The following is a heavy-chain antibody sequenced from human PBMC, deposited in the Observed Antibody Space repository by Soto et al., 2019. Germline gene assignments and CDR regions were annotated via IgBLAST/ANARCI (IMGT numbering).Heavy chain of an antibody. Sequence: SETLSLTCTVSGGSISSYYWSWIRQPPGKGLEWIGYMYYSGSTNYNPSLKSRVTISVDTSKNQFSLKVSSVTAADTAVYYCAREGSGSCSGGSCYMSLDYWGQGTLVTVSS. CDR2: MYYSGST. CDR1: GGSISSYY. D-gene: IGHD2-15*01. CDR3: AREGSGSCSGGSCYMSLDY. J-gene: IGHJ4*02. V-gene: IGHV4-59*12.